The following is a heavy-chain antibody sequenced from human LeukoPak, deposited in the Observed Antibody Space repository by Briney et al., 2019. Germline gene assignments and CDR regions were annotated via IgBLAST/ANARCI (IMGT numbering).Heavy chain of an antibody. CDR3: ARFAAGGSYYYYMDV. D-gene: IGHD6-25*01. V-gene: IGHV3-48*01. CDR2: ISSSGGTI. CDR1: GFTFSDYI. Sequence: GGSLRLSCAASGFTFSDYIINWVRQAPGKGLEWISYISSSGGTIYYADSVKGRFTISRDNAKNSLYLQMNSLRADDTAVYYCARFAAGGSYYYYMDVWGKGTTVTVSS. J-gene: IGHJ6*03.